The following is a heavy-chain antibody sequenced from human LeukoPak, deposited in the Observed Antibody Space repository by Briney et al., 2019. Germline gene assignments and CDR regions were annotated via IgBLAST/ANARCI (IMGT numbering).Heavy chain of an antibody. V-gene: IGHV4-38-2*01. Sequence: SETLSLTCAVSGYSIRSGYYWGWIRQPPGKGLEWIGSVYHSGSTYYNPSLKSRVTISVDTSKNQFSLKLGSVTAADTAVYYCARHGNYYDTSQSDPWGQGTLVTVSS. CDR3: ARHGNYYDTSQSDP. D-gene: IGHD3-22*01. CDR1: GYSIRSGYY. CDR2: VYHSGST. J-gene: IGHJ5*02.